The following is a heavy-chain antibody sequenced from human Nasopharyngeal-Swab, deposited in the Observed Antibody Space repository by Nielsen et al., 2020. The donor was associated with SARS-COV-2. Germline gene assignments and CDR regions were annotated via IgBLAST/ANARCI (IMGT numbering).Heavy chain of an antibody. J-gene: IGHJ4*02. CDR3: ARDAPAHYGAFY. D-gene: IGHD4-17*01. Sequence: WIRQPPGKGLEWVAFIAHDASNEYYGDSVKGRFPISRDSSKNTLYLQMDSLRGKDTAVYYCARDAPAHYGAFYWGRGTLVTVSS. CDR2: IAHDASNE. V-gene: IGHV3-30*03.